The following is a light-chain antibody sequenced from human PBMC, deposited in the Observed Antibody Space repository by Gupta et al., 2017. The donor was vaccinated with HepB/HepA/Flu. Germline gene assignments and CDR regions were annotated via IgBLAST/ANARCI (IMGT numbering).Light chain of an antibody. Sequence: DIVMTQSPDSLAVSLGERATINCKSSQSVLYSPDNKNYLAWYQQKPGQPPELLIYWASTRQSGVPDRFSGSGSGTDFTLTISSLQAEDVAVYYCQQYYSTPPWTFGQGTKVEIK. CDR2: WAS. CDR3: QQYYSTPPWT. V-gene: IGKV4-1*01. CDR1: QSVLYSPDNKNY. J-gene: IGKJ1*01.